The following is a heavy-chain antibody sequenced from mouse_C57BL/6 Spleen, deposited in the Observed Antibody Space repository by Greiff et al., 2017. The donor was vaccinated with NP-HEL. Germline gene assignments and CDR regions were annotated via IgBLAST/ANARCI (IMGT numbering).Heavy chain of an antibody. CDR3: ARGGYGSSPDY. CDR1: GYNFTTYP. J-gene: IGHJ2*01. V-gene: IGHV1-47*01. CDR2: FYPYNDDT. Sequence: QVHVTQSGAELVKPGASVKMSCKASGYNFTTYPIEWMKQNPGKSLEWIGNFYPYNDDTKYNEKFKGKATLTVEKSLSPVHLELSRLPSGDSAVYYCARGGYGSSPDYWGQGTTLTVSS. D-gene: IGHD1-1*01.